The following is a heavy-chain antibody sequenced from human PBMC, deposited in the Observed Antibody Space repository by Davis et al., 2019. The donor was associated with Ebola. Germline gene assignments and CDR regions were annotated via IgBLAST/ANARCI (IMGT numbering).Heavy chain of an antibody. CDR3: ARIRGTGDRRGEDH. CDR1: GGSVNSNNYY. V-gene: IGHV4-61*01. CDR2: IYYSGST. J-gene: IGHJ4*02. Sequence: PSETLSLTCTVSGGSVNSNNYYWSWIRQPPGKGLEWIGYIYYSGSTKYNPSLQGRVTMSIDTPRDQFALRLHSVTAADTAVYYCARIRGTGDRRGEDHWGQGILVTVSP. D-gene: IGHD7-27*01.